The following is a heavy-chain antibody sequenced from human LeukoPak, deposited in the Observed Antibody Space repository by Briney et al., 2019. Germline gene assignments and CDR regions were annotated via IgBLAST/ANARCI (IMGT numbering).Heavy chain of an antibody. Sequence: GGSLRLSCAVSGFSVSTSGMSWVRQAPGKGLEWISAISVDGEETFYAASVKGRFFISRDNSKNTLFLQMNSLRAEDTAAYYCARGYLSGWYPSWGQGSLVSVSS. D-gene: IGHD6-19*01. V-gene: IGHV3-23*01. CDR2: ISVDGEET. CDR1: GFSVSTSG. J-gene: IGHJ5*02. CDR3: ARGYLSGWYPS.